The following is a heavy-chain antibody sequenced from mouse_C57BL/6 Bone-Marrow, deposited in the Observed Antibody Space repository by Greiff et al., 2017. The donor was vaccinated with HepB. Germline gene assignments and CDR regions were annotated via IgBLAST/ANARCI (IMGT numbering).Heavy chain of an antibody. Sequence: DVMLVESGGDLVKPGGSLKLSCAASGFTFSSYGMSWVRQTPDKRLEWVATISSGGSYTYYPDSVKGRFTISRDNAKNTLYLQMSSLKSEDTAMYYCARHDGYYGYWGQGTTLTVSS. D-gene: IGHD2-3*01. CDR1: GFTFSSYG. CDR3: ARHDGYYGY. CDR2: ISSGGSYT. J-gene: IGHJ2*01. V-gene: IGHV5-6*02.